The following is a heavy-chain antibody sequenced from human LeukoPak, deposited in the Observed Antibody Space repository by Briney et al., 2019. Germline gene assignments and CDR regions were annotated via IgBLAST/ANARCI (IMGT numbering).Heavy chain of an antibody. J-gene: IGHJ5*02. CDR3: ARGGYIAVRRGDWFDP. CDR1: GYTFTGYY. Sequence: ASVKVSCKASGYTFTGYYMHWVRQAPGQGLEWMGWINPNSGGTNYAQKFQGRVTMTRDTSISTAYMELSRLRSDDTAVYYCARGGYIAVRRGDWFDPWGQGTLVTVSS. V-gene: IGHV1-2*02. CDR2: INPNSGGT. D-gene: IGHD6-6*01.